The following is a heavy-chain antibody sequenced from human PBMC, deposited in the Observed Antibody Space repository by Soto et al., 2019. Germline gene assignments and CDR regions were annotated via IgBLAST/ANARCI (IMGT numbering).Heavy chain of an antibody. J-gene: IGHJ3*01. CDR1: GFTFSDHY. CDR2: IRSKANSYTT. Sequence: EVQLVESGGGLVQPGGSLRLSCAASGFTFSDHYMDWVRHVPGKGLEWVSRIRSKANSYTTEYTTYVKGRLSISRDDSKHSLYLQMNSLSSDDTGVYYCSTVRSGSVFDFWGQGTLVTVSS. V-gene: IGHV3-72*01. D-gene: IGHD3-10*01. CDR3: STVRSGSVFDF.